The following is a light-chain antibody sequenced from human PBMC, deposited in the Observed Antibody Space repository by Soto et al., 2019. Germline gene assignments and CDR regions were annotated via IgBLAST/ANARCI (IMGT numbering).Light chain of an antibody. Sequence: QSVLTQPPSVSGAPGQRVTISCTGGNSNIGASNDVHWYQQIPGAAPKLLIYGDNNRPSGVPDRFSGSKSGTSASLAITGLQAEDEADYYCHSYDSSLSGSVFSGGTKVTVL. CDR1: NSNIGASND. V-gene: IGLV1-40*01. J-gene: IGLJ3*02. CDR2: GDN. CDR3: HSYDSSLSGSV.